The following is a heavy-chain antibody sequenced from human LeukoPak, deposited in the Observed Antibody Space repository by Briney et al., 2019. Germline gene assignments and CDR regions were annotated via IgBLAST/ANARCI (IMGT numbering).Heavy chain of an antibody. J-gene: IGHJ6*03. V-gene: IGHV1-18*01. Sequence: ASVKVSCKASGYTFTSYGISWVRQAPGQGLEWMGWISAYNGNTNYAQKLQGRVTMTTDTSTSTAYMELRSLRSDDAAVYYCARVPVEYDFWSGCLFYYYYYMDVWGKGTTVTVSS. CDR2: ISAYNGNT. CDR1: GYTFTSYG. D-gene: IGHD3-3*01. CDR3: ARVPVEYDFWSGCLFYYYYYMDV.